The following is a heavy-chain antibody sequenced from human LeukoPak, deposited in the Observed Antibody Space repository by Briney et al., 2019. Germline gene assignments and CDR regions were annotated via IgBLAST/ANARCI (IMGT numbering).Heavy chain of an antibody. CDR3: ARRSRGISFGFVVRERFYYFDF. Sequence: PSETLSLTCAVYGGSFSGYYWIWIRQPPGKGPEWIGEINDSGSIKYNPSLESRVTMSIDTSKKQFSLNLNSVTAADTAVYYCARRSRGISFGFVVRERFYYFDFWGQGILVTVSS. CDR1: GGSFSGYY. D-gene: IGHD5-18*01. V-gene: IGHV4-34*01. J-gene: IGHJ4*02. CDR2: INDSGSI.